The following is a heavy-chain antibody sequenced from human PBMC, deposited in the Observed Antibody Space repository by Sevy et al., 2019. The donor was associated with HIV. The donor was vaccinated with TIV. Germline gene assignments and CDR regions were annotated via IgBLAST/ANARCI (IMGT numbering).Heavy chain of an antibody. D-gene: IGHD3-22*01. J-gene: IGHJ4*02. Sequence: GGSLRLSCAASGFTFEDYALHWVRQVPGKGLEWVSGISWNSGRIGYADSVKGRFTISRDNAKNSLYLQMNSPRAEDTAFYYCAKDSYYDSSGYFDAWGQGTLVTVSS. CDR1: GFTFEDYA. CDR3: AKDSYYDSSGYFDA. CDR2: ISWNSGRI. V-gene: IGHV3-9*01.